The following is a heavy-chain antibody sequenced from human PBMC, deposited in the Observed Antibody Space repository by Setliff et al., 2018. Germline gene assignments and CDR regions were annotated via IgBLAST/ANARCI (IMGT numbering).Heavy chain of an antibody. V-gene: IGHV7-4-1*02. J-gene: IGHJ6*03. Sequence: ASVKVSCKTSGYSFTNYGINWVRQAPGQGLEWMGWNNTNTGNPSYAQGFTGRFVFSLDTSVTTAYLQISSLKAEDTAVYYCARASRFGTTVYRGYYYMDVWGKGTTVTVSS. CDR3: ARASRFGTTVYRGYYYMDV. D-gene: IGHD4-4*01. CDR1: GYSFTNYG. CDR2: NNTNTGNP.